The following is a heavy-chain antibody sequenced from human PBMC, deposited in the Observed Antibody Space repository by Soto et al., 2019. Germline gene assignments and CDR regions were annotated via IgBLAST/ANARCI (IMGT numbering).Heavy chain of an antibody. J-gene: IGHJ4*02. V-gene: IGHV3-11*06. D-gene: IGHD3-22*01. Sequence: GGSLRLSCAASGFTFSDYYMSWIRQAPGKGLEWVSYISSSSSYTNYADSVKGRFTISRDNAKNSLYLQMNSLRAEDTAVYYCARGYYDSSGYTGFDYWGQGTLVTVSS. CDR3: ARGYYDSSGYTGFDY. CDR1: GFTFSDYY. CDR2: ISSSSSYT.